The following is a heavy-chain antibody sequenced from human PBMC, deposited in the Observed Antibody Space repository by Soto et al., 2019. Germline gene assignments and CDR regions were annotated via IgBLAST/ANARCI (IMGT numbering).Heavy chain of an antibody. CDR1: GFTFSSFA. CDR2: ISYYGGDE. J-gene: IGHJ6*02. Sequence: QVQLVESGGGVVQPGRSLRLSCAASGFTFSSFAMHWVRQAPGKGLEWLAFISYYGGDEYYADSVKGRFTISRDNSQNTLYLQLNSLRGDDTAVYYCAREWNDRDKYYALAVWGQGTTVTVSS. CDR3: AREWNDRDKYYALAV. V-gene: IGHV3-30-3*01. D-gene: IGHD1-1*01.